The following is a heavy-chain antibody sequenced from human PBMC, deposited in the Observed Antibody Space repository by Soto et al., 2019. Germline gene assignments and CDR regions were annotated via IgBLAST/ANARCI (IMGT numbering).Heavy chain of an antibody. CDR3: ARDRKNWEDAFDI. D-gene: IGHD7-27*01. V-gene: IGHV3-7*03. Sequence: GGSLRLSCAASGFTFSSYWMSWVRQAPWKGLEWVANIKQDGSEKYYVDSVKGRFTISRDNAKNSLYLQMNSLRAEDTAVYYCARDRKNWEDAFDIWGQGTMVTVSS. CDR2: IKQDGSEK. CDR1: GFTFSSYW. J-gene: IGHJ3*02.